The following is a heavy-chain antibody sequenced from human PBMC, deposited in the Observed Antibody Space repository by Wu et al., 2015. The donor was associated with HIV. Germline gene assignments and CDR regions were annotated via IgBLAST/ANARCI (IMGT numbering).Heavy chain of an antibody. J-gene: IGHJ4*02. CDR3: ARDRGNGPLGLFDY. D-gene: IGHD3-10*01. Sequence: QVQLVQSGAEVKKPGSSVKVSCKASGGSFSRSGISWVRQAPGKGFEWMGRISAYNGNTNYPQKFQGRVTMTTDTSTGTNYMELRSLRSDDTAVYYCARDRGNGPLGLFDYWGQGTLVTVSS. V-gene: IGHV1-18*01. CDR1: GGSFSRSG. CDR2: ISAYNGNT.